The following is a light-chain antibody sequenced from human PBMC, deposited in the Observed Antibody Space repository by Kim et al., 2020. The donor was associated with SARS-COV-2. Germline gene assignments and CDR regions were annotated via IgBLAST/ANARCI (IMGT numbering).Light chain of an antibody. J-gene: IGKJ4*01. V-gene: IGKV3-20*01. CDR2: GAS. Sequence: SPGECGALPWRARQNGTRYYVAGYQQKGGRAPRRLIYGASRGANGIPDRCSGSGSGTDFSLTISRLEPEDFAVYYCLQYGTSPLTFGEGTKVEIK. CDR3: LQYGTSPLT. CDR1: QNGTRYY.